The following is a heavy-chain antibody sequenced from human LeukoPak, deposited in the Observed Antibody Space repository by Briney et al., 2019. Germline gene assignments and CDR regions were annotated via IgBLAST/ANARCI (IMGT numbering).Heavy chain of an antibody. J-gene: IGHJ4*02. CDR1: GYTFTNYG. CDR3: ARGSSSWHTEDDY. D-gene: IGHD6-13*01. V-gene: IGHV1-18*04. Sequence: GASVKVSCKASGYTFTNYGISWVRQAPGQGLEWMGWISAYNGNTKYAQKLQGRVAMTTDTSTSTAYTELRSLRSDDTAVYYCARGSSSWHTEDDYWGQGTLVTVSS. CDR2: ISAYNGNT.